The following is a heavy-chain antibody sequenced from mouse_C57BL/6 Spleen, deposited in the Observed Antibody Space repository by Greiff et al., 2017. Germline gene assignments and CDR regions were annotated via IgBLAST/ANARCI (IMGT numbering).Heavy chain of an antibody. CDR2: IDPSDSYT. V-gene: IGHV1-69*01. Sequence: QVQLQQPGAELVMPGASVKLSCKASGYTFTSYWMHWVKQRPGQGLEWIGEIDPSDSYTNYNQKFKGKSTLTVDKSSSTAYMQLSSLTSEDSAVYCCARFHYDGGEFDYWGQGTTLTVSS. D-gene: IGHD1-2*01. J-gene: IGHJ2*01. CDR3: ARFHYDGGEFDY. CDR1: GYTFTSYW.